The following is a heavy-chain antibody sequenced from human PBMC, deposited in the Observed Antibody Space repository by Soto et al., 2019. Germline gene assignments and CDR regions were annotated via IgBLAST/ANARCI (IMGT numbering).Heavy chain of an antibody. V-gene: IGHV4-31*02. CDR1: GGSISSGGYY. J-gene: IGHJ1*01. CDR3: ASSSYDYIWGSYRIEYFQH. D-gene: IGHD3-16*02. CDR2: IYYSGST. Sequence: TSETLSLTCTVSGGSISSGGYYWSWIRQRPGKGLEWIGYIYYSGSTYYNPSLKSRVTISVDTSKNQFSLKLSSVTAADTAVYYCASSSYDYIWGSYRIEYFQHWGQGTLVTVSS.